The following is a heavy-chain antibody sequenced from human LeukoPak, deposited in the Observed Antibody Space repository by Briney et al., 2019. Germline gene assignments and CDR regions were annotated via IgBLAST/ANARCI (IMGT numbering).Heavy chain of an antibody. V-gene: IGHV3-23*01. CDR1: GFTFSSYA. CDR2: ISGSGGST. J-gene: IGHJ4*02. CDR3: AKDFQPTPLLRFWSGYGPIFDY. Sequence: GGSLRLSCAASGFTFSSYAMSWVRQAPGKGLEWVSAISGSGGSTYHADSVKGRFTISRDNSKDTLYLQMNSLRAEDTAVYYCAKDFQPTPLLRFWSGYGPIFDYWGQGTLVTVSS. D-gene: IGHD3-3*01.